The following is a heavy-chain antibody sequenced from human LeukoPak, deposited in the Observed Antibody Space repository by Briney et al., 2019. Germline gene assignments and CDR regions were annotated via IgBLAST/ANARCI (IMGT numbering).Heavy chain of an antibody. Sequence: KPSETLSLTCAVYGGSFSGYYWSWLRQPPGKGLEWIGEINHSGSTNYNPSLKSRVTISVDTSKNQFSLKLSSVTAADTAVYYCARGELRYFDWLLRGTYFDYWGQGTLVTVSS. CDR2: INHSGST. J-gene: IGHJ4*02. CDR1: GGSFSGYY. CDR3: ARGELRYFDWLLRGTYFDY. V-gene: IGHV4-34*01. D-gene: IGHD3-9*01.